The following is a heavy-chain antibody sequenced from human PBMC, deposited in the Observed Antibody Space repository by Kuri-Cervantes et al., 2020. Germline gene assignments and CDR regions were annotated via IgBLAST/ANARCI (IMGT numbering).Heavy chain of an antibody. CDR2: IRYDGSNN. D-gene: IGHD6-19*01. V-gene: IGHV3-30*02. CDR1: GFTFSSYG. Sequence: GGSLRLSCAASGFTFSSYGVHWVRQAKGKGLEWVAFIRYDGSNNYYADSVKGRFTISRDNSKNTLYLQMNSLRAEDTAVYYCARGYSSGSSYWGQGTLVTVSS. J-gene: IGHJ4*02. CDR3: ARGYSSGSSY.